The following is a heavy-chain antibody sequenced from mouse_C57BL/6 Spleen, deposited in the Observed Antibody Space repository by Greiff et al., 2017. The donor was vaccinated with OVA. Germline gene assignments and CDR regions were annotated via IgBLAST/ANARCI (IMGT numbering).Heavy chain of an antibody. CDR2: ISSGGDYI. CDR1: GFTFSSYA. J-gene: IGHJ3*01. D-gene: IGHD2-1*01. V-gene: IGHV5-9-1*02. Sequence: EVMLVESGAGLVKPGGSLKLSCAASGFTFSSYAMSWVRQTPEKRLEWVAYISSGGDYIYYADTVKGRFTISRDNARNTLYLQMSSLKSEDTAMYYCTRERGYGNYGWFAYWGQGTLVTVSA. CDR3: TRERGYGNYGWFAY.